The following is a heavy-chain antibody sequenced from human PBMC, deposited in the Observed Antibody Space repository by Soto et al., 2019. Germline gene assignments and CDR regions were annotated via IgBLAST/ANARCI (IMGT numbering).Heavy chain of an antibody. CDR1: GFSFGGYA. CDR2: ISGGGGST. J-gene: IGHJ4*02. CDR3: AKTESFNGYYNAFDC. D-gene: IGHD3-9*01. V-gene: IGHV3-23*01. Sequence: PVGSLRLSCAASGFSFGGYAVTWVRQAPGKGLEWVSAISGGGGSTYYADSVKGRFTISRDNSKNTVYLQMNSLRAGDTALYYCAKTESFNGYYNAFDCWGQGTRVTVSS.